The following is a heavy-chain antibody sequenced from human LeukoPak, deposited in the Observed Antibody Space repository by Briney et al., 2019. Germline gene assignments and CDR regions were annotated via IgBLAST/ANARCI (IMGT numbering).Heavy chain of an antibody. CDR3: AKDRGYSDYQP. D-gene: IGHD5-12*01. J-gene: IGHJ5*02. Sequence: GGSLRLSCAASGFTFSSYDMHWVRQATGKGLEWVSAIGTAGDTYYPGSVKGRFTISRENAKNSLYLQMNSLRAEDTAVYYCAKDRGYSDYQPWGQGTLVTVSS. CDR2: IGTAGDT. CDR1: GFTFSSYD. V-gene: IGHV3-13*01.